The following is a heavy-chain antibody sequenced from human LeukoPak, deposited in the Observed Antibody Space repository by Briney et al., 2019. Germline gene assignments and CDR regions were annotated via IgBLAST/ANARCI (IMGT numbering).Heavy chain of an antibody. CDR1: GGSISSGGYT. CDR3: ARDLGGGSFDF. V-gene: IGHV4-30-2*01. D-gene: IGHD2-15*01. CDR2: IYHSGST. Sequence: SQTLSLTCAVSGGSISSGGYTWSWIRQPPGKGLEWIGYIYHSGSTYYNPSLKSRVTISVDRSKNQFSLKLRSVTAADTAVYYCARDLGGGSFDFWGQGTLVTVSS. J-gene: IGHJ4*02.